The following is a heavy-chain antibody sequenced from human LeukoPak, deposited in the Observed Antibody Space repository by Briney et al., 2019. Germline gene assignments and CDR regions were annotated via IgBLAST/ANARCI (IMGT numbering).Heavy chain of an antibody. D-gene: IGHD6-13*01. V-gene: IGHV1-69*05. CDR1: GGTFSSYA. J-gene: IGHJ5*02. Sequence: SVKVSCKASGGTFSSYAISWVRQAPGQGLEWMGRIIPIFGTANYAQKFQGRVTITTDESTSTAYMELSSLRSEDTAVYYCARDTPGYSSSWYTGGLYNWFDPWGQGTLVTVSS. CDR2: IIPIFGTA. CDR3: ARDTPGYSSSWYTGGLYNWFDP.